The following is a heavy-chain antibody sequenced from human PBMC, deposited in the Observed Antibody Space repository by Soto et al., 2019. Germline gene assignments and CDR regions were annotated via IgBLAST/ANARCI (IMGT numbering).Heavy chain of an antibody. CDR2: ISGSGGST. J-gene: IGHJ4*02. CDR1: GFTFSSYA. D-gene: IGHD3-3*01. CDR3: AKDPHYDFWSGYRYY. V-gene: IGHV3-23*01. Sequence: GGSLRLSCAASGFTFSSYAMSWVRQAPGKGLEWVSAISGSGGSTYYADSVKGRFTISRDNSKNTLYLQMNSLRAEDTAVYYCAKDPHYDFWSGYRYYWGQGTLVTVSS.